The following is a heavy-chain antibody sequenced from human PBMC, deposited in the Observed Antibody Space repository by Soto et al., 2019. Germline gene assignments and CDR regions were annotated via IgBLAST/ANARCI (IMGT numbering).Heavy chain of an antibody. CDR2: ISGSGGST. V-gene: IGHV3-23*01. D-gene: IGHD2-2*01. Sequence: GGSLRLSCAASGFTFSSYAMSWVRQAPGKGPEWVSAISGSGGSTYYADSVKGRFTISRDNSKNTLYLQMNSLRAEDTAVYYCARPGGYCSSTSCYYSWFDPWGQGTLVTVSS. CDR1: GFTFSSYA. J-gene: IGHJ5*02. CDR3: ARPGGYCSSTSCYYSWFDP.